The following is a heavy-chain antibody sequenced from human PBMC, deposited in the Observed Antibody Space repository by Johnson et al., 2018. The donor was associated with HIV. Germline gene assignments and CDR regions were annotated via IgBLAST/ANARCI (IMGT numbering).Heavy chain of an antibody. CDR3: ARHSSIASLYDECDI. CDR2: ISYHGSNT. D-gene: IGHD6-6*01. J-gene: IGHJ3*02. Sequence: QVQLVESGGGVVQPGRSLRLSCAASGFTFSSYAMHWVRQAPGKGLEWVAVISYHGSNTYYADSMRGRFTISRDNSKNTLYLQMNSMRVEDTAVYYCARHSSIASLYDECDIWGQGTMVTVSS. V-gene: IGHV3-30*04. CDR1: GFTFSSYA.